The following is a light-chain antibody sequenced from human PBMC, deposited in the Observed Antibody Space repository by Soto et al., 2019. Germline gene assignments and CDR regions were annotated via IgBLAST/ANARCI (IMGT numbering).Light chain of an antibody. CDR3: QQYVNPPAM. J-gene: IGKJ1*01. Sequence: DIVMTQSPDSLAVSLGERATINCKSSQSVLKSSNDKNHLAWYQHKPGQPHRLIIYWASYRGSGVPDRFSGGGSETECTRTNNGLQAKDMAVYYCQQYVNPPAMFGQGTKVE. V-gene: IGKV4-1*01. CDR1: QSVLKSSNDKNH. CDR2: WAS.